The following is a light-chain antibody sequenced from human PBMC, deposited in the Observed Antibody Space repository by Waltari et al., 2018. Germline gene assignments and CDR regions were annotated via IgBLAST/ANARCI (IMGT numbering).Light chain of an antibody. J-gene: IGLJ3*02. CDR3: QTGGHGTWV. V-gene: IGLV4-69*01. CDR2: VNSDGSH. CDR1: SGHSSHV. Sequence: QLVLTHSPSASASLGPSVKLTCTPSSGHSSHVSAGLQQQPKKGPRYLMKVNSDGSHNKGDEIPARFSVSSSGAERYLTISSLQSEDEADYYCQTGGHGTWVFGGGTKLTVL.